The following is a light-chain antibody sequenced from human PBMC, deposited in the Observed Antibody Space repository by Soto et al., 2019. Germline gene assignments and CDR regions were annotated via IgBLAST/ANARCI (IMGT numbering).Light chain of an antibody. Sequence: DIQMTQSPSSLSAAVGDRVTITCRASQGIRNYIARYQQKPGKVPKLLIYAASTLQSGVPSRFSGGGSGTDFTLTISSLQPEDVATYYCQHYKSASFTFGPGTRVDFK. V-gene: IGKV1-27*01. CDR1: QGIRNY. CDR2: AAS. CDR3: QHYKSASFT. J-gene: IGKJ3*01.